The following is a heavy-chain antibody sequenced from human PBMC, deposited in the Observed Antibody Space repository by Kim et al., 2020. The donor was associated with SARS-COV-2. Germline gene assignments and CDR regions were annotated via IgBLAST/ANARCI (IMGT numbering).Heavy chain of an antibody. CDR3: AKRARITMLRGVRGDYYYGMDV. D-gene: IGHD3-10*01. Sequence: GGSLRLSCAASGFTFSIYAMSWVRQAPGKGLEWVSAISDTGSTYYADSVKGRFTISRDNSKNTLYLQMNSLRAEDTAVYYCAKRARITMLRGVRGDYYYGMDVWGQGNTVTVSS. J-gene: IGHJ6*02. CDR1: GFTFSIYA. CDR2: ISDTGST. V-gene: IGHV3-23*01.